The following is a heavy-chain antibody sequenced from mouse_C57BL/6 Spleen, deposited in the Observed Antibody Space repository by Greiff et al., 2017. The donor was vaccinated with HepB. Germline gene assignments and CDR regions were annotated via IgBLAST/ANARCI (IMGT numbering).Heavy chain of an antibody. CDR2: ISSGSSTI. CDR3: ARAYYSNFYWYFDV. CDR1: GFTFSDYG. Sequence: EVQLQQSGGGLVKPGGSLKLSCAASGFTFSDYGMHWVRQAPEKGLEWVAYISSGSSTIYYADTVKGRFTISRDNAKNTLFLQMTSLRSEDTAMYYCARAYYSNFYWYFDVWGTGTTVTVSS. D-gene: IGHD2-5*01. J-gene: IGHJ1*03. V-gene: IGHV5-17*01.